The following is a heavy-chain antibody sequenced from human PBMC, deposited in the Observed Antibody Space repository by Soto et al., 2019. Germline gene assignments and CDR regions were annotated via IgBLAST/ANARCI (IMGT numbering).Heavy chain of an antibody. CDR3: ARELSPQLLPSGWLDP. V-gene: IGHV4-59*01. Sequence: SETLSLTCTVSGGSISSYYWSWIRQPPGKGLEWIGYIYYSGSTNYNPSLKSRVTISVDTSKNQFSLKLSSVTAADTAVYYCARELSPQLLPSGWLDPWGQGTLVTVSS. CDR1: GGSISSYY. D-gene: IGHD2-2*01. CDR2: IYYSGST. J-gene: IGHJ5*02.